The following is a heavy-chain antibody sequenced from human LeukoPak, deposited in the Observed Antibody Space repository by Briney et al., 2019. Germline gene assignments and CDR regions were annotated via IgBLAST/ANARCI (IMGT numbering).Heavy chain of an antibody. Sequence: SETLSLTCAVYGGSFSGYYWSWIRQPPGKGLEWIGEINHSGSTNYNPSLKSRVTISVDKSKNQFSLKLSSVTAADTAVYYCARDGAHRGIQLWLRGWFDPWGQGTLVTVSS. CDR3: ARDGAHRGIQLWLRGWFDP. CDR2: INHSGST. CDR1: GGSFSGYY. D-gene: IGHD5-18*01. V-gene: IGHV4-34*01. J-gene: IGHJ5*02.